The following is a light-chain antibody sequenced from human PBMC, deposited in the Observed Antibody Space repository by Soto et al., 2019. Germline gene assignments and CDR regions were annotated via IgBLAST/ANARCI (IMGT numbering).Light chain of an antibody. CDR1: SSDVGGYNY. V-gene: IGLV2-11*01. CDR2: DVS. CDR3: CSYAGSYTLV. J-gene: IGLJ3*02. Sequence: QSVLTQSRSVSGSPGQSVTISCTGTSSDVGGYNYVSWYQQHPGKAPKLMIYDVSKRPSGVPDRFSGSKSGNTASLTISGLQAEDEADYYCCSYAGSYTLVFGGGTKVTVL.